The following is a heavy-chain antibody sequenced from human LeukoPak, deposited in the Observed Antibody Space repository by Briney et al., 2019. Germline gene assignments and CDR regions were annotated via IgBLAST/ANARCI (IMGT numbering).Heavy chain of an antibody. CDR2: IRYDGADT. CDR3: AKEGGGRTFDY. CDR1: GFSFGSYA. J-gene: IGHJ4*02. D-gene: IGHD4-23*01. V-gene: IGHV3-30*02. Sequence: GGSLRLSCAASGFSFGSYAMHWVRQAPGKGLDWVAFIRYDGADTYYADSAKGRFTVSRDNSKNTLYLQMNSLTAEDTALYYCAKEGGGRTFDYWGQGTLVTVSS.